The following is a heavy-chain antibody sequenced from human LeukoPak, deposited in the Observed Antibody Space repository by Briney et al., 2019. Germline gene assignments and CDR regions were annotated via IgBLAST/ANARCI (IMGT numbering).Heavy chain of an antibody. V-gene: IGHV4-39*07. CDR3: ATQTVLLWFGELGFFDY. J-gene: IGHJ4*02. D-gene: IGHD3-10*01. CDR1: GGSISSSSYY. CDR2: IYYSGST. Sequence: SETLSLTCTVSGGSISSSSYYWGWIRQPPGKGLEWIGSIYYSGSTYYNPSLKSRVTISVDTSKNQFSLKLSSVTAADTAVYYCATQTVLLWFGELGFFDYWGQGTLVTVSS.